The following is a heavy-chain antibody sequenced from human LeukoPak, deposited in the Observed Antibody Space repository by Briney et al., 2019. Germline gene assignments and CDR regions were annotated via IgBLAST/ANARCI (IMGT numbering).Heavy chain of an antibody. CDR3: ARDFAKSGYGDY. Sequence: PGGSLRLSCAASGFTVSSNYMSWVRQAPGKGLEWVSVIYSGGRTYYADSLKGRFTISRDNAKNSLYLQMNSLRAEDTAVYYCARDFAKSGYGDYWGQGTLVTVSS. CDR2: IYSGGRT. J-gene: IGHJ4*02. CDR1: GFTVSSNY. V-gene: IGHV3-66*01. D-gene: IGHD5-12*01.